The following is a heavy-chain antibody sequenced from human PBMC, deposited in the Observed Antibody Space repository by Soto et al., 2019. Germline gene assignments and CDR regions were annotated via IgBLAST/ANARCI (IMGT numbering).Heavy chain of an antibody. D-gene: IGHD5-18*01. CDR2: IDPSDSYT. V-gene: IGHV5-10-1*01. Sequence: GESLKISCKGSGYSFTSYWISWVRQMPGKGLEWMGRIDPSDSYTNYSPSFQGHVTISADKSISTAYLQWSSLKASDTAMYYFARWDTAMAYYYYYGMDVWGQGTTVTVSS. J-gene: IGHJ6*02. CDR3: ARWDTAMAYYYYYGMDV. CDR1: GYSFTSYW.